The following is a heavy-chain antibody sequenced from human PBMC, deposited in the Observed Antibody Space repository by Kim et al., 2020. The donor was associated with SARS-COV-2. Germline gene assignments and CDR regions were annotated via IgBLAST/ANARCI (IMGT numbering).Heavy chain of an antibody. V-gene: IGHV7-4-1*02. CDR2: NP. Sequence: NPTYAQGFTGRFVFSLDTSVSTAYLQISSLKAEDTAVYYCAREAVTTVDYWGQGTLVTVSS. CDR3: AREAVTTVDY. D-gene: IGHD4-17*01. J-gene: IGHJ4*02.